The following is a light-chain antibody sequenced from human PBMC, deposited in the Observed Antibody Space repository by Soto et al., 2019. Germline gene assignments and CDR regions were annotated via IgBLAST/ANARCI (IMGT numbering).Light chain of an antibody. Sequence: QSALTQPPSVSAAPGQRVTISCSGSSSNIGSNYASWYQQLPGTAPKLLIYDNYKRPSGIPDRFSGSTSGTSATLAIAGLQTGDEADYYCDSWDNSLSVVLFGGGTKVTV. CDR1: SSNIGSNY. CDR2: DNY. J-gene: IGLJ2*01. CDR3: DSWDNSLSVVL. V-gene: IGLV1-51*01.